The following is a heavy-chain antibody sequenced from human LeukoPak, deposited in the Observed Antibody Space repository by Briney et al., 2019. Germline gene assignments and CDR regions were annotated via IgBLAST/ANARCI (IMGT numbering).Heavy chain of an antibody. J-gene: IGHJ4*02. CDR3: AKLTGGWFEDY. V-gene: IGHV3-23*01. D-gene: IGHD6-19*01. Sequence: GGSLRLSCAASGFTLTNYAMTWVRQAPGEGLEWVSAITGSGSSTFYADSVKGRFTISRDNSKSTLYLQMNSLRAEDTAVYYCAKLTGGWFEDYWGQGALVTVSS. CDR2: ITGSGSST. CDR1: GFTLTNYA.